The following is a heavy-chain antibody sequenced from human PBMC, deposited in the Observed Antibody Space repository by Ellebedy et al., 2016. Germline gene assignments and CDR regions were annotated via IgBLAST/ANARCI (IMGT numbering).Heavy chain of an antibody. J-gene: IGHJ6*02. Sequence: SETLSLXXTVSGGSISTYHWTWFRQSPGKGLEWIGYIYYSGSTNYNPSLKSRVTISLDTSKNQISLRLTSVTDADTAIYYCAKKDGDGWGQGTTVTVSS. CDR2: IYYSGST. CDR1: GGSISTYH. CDR3: AKKDGDG. V-gene: IGHV4-59*01.